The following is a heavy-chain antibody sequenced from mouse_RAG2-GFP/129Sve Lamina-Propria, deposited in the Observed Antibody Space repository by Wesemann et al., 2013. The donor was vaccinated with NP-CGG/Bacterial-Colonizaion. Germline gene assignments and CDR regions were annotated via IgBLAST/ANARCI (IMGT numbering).Heavy chain of an antibody. CDR3: ASGSGPFDY. CDR2: INPNNGGT. V-gene: IGHV1-26*01. CDR1: GYTFTDYY. Sequence: EVQLQQSGPELVKPGASVKISCKASGYTFTDYYMNWVKQSHGKSLEWIGDINPNNGGTSYNQKFKGKATLTVDKSSSTAYMELRSLTSEDSAVYYCASGSGPFDYWGQGTTLTVSS. J-gene: IGHJ2*01. D-gene: IGHD4-1*01.